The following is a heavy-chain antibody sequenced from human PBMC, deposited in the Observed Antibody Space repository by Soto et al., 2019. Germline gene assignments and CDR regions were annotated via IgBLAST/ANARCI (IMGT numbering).Heavy chain of an antibody. CDR2: ISGSGGST. D-gene: IGHD3-9*01. J-gene: IGHJ3*02. CDR1: GFTFSSYA. Sequence: GGSLRLSCAASGFTFSSYAMSWVRQAPGKGLEWVSAISGSGGSTYYADSVKGRFTISRDNSKNTLYLQMNSLRAEDTAVYYCAKDLLILTGYSSPFPHPGNPPDAFDIWGQGTMVTVSS. CDR3: AKDLLILTGYSSPFPHPGNPPDAFDI. V-gene: IGHV3-23*01.